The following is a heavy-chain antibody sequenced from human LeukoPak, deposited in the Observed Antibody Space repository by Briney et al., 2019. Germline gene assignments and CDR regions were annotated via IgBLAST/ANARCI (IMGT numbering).Heavy chain of an antibody. Sequence: GGSLRLSXAASGFTFSSYAMSWVRQAPGKGLEWISAISGSGGSTYYADSVKGRFTISRDNSKNTLYLQMNSLRAEDTAVYYCAKEVGYYGSGSYNLDYWGQGTLVTVSS. CDR1: GFTFSSYA. D-gene: IGHD3-10*01. V-gene: IGHV3-23*01. CDR3: AKEVGYYGSGSYNLDY. J-gene: IGHJ4*02. CDR2: ISGSGGST.